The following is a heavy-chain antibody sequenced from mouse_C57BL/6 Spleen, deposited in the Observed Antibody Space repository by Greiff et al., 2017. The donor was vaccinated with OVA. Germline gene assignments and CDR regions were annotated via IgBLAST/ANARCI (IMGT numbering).Heavy chain of an antibody. D-gene: IGHD2-4*01. CDR2: FHPYNDDT. CDR1: GYTFTTYP. Sequence: VQRVESGAELVKPGASVKMSCKASGYTFTTYPIEWMKQNHGKSLEWIGNFHPYNDDTKYNEKFKGKATLTVEKSSSTVYLELSRLTSDDSAVYYCARQNDYDGYFDVWGTGTTVTVSS. V-gene: IGHV1-47*01. CDR3: ARQNDYDGYFDV. J-gene: IGHJ1*03.